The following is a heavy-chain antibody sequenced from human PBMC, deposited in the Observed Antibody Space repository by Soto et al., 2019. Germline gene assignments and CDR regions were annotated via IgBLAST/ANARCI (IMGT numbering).Heavy chain of an antibody. CDR3: ARGPHPAAGGWYNLFDP. J-gene: IGHJ5*02. V-gene: IGHV1-18*04. CDR1: GYTFTTYG. D-gene: IGHD6-13*01. Sequence: DSVKVSCKASGYTFTTYGLNWVRQAPGQGLEWMGLISHYNDKTNYAQNLQGRVPMTTDTSTSTAYMELRSLRSDDTAVYYCARGPHPAAGGWYNLFDPWGQG. CDR2: ISHYNDKT.